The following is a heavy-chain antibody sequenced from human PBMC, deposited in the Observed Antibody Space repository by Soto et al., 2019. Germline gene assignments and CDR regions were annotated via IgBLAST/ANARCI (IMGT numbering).Heavy chain of an antibody. Sequence: QLQLQESGSELLKPSQTLSRTCAVSGGSISSGGYSWRWIRQPPGKGLEWIGYIYHSGSTYYNPSLKSRVTISVDRSKNQFSLKLSSVTAADTAVYYCARVPDRWGQGTLVTVSS. CDR3: ARVPDR. CDR2: IYHSGST. CDR1: GGSISSGGYS. J-gene: IGHJ5*02. V-gene: IGHV4-30-2*01. D-gene: IGHD2-2*01.